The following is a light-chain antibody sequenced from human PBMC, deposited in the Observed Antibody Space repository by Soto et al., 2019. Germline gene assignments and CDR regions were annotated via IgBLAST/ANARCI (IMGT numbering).Light chain of an antibody. V-gene: IGKV3-20*01. CDR1: QSVSNNY. Sequence: ENVLTPSPGTVSLSTGEGATLSCRAIQSVSNNYLAWYQQKPGQAPRLVISGESSRATAIPDMFSGSGSDTDFTLNISSMEPEDFAVYYCKQYVSSPLTVGAGTKVDIK. CDR2: GES. J-gene: IGKJ4*01. CDR3: KQYVSSPLT.